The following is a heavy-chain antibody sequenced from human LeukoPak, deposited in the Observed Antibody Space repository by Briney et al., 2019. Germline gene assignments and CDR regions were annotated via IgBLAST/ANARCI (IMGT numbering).Heavy chain of an antibody. CDR3: ARARPGTAAGTGEFGY. CDR1: GFTVSSNY. V-gene: IGHV3-53*01. CDR2: IYSGGST. Sequence: GGSLRLSCAASGFTVSSNYMSWVRQAPGKGLEWVSVIYSGGSTYYADSVKGRFTISRDNSKNTLYLQMNSLRVEDTAVYYCARARPGTAAGTGEFGYWGQGTLVTVSS. J-gene: IGHJ4*02. D-gene: IGHD6-13*01.